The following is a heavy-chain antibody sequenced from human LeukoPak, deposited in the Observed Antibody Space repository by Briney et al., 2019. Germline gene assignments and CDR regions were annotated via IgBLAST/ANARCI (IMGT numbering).Heavy chain of an antibody. CDR3: ARQPDNPYSTFDP. CDR2: INHSGST. CDR1: GFTFSNAW. D-gene: IGHD6-13*01. Sequence: GSLRLSCAASGFTFSNAWMSWIRQPPGKGLEWIGEINHSGSTNYNPSLKSRVTISVDTSKNQFSLKLSSVTAADTAVYYCARQPDNPYSTFDPWGQGTLVTVSS. V-gene: IGHV4-34*01. J-gene: IGHJ5*02.